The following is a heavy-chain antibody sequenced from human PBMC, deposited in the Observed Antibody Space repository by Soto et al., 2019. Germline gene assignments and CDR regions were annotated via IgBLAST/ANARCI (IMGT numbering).Heavy chain of an antibody. V-gene: IGHV4-59*01. CDR1: GGSIRAYY. Sequence: QVQLQESGPGLVKPSETLSLTCAVSGGSIRAYYWTWIRQSPGKGLEWIGYVSYTGNTNYNPSLKSRVTISVDTSKTQFSLNLTSVTAADTAVYYCARDRPPTALNYYMDVWGKGTKVTVSS. CDR3: ARDRPPTALNYYMDV. CDR2: VSYTGNT. J-gene: IGHJ6*03.